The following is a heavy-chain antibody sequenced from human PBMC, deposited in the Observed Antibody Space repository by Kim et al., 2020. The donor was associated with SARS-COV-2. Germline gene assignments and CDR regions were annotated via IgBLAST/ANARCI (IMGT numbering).Heavy chain of an antibody. J-gene: IGHJ5*02. V-gene: IGHV4-39*01. Sequence: SETLSLTCTVSGGSISSSSYYWGWIRQPPGKGLEWIGSIYYSGSTYYNPSLKSRVTISVDTSKNQFSLKLSSVTAADTAVYYCARLLRSFGVVGTWGQGTLVTVSS. D-gene: IGHD3-3*01. CDR2: IYYSGST. CDR3: ARLLRSFGVVGT. CDR1: GGSISSSSYY.